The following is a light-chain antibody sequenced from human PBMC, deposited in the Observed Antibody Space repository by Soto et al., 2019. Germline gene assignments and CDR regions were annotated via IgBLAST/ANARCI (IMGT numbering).Light chain of an antibody. CDR3: SSYTSSTPFYA. CDR1: RTDVADGYDY. J-gene: IGLJ1*01. Sequence: QSVLTQPASVSGSPGQSIAISCTGVRTDVADGYDYVSWYQQHPGQAPQLIIYDVSNRPSGVSDRFSGSKSGNTASLTISGLQAEDEAEYYCSSYTSSTPFYAFGTETRVTVL. V-gene: IGLV2-14*03. CDR2: DVS.